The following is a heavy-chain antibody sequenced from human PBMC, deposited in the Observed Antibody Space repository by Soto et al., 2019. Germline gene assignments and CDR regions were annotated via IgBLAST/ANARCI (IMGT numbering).Heavy chain of an antibody. CDR2: IIGDGSTT. J-gene: IGHJ4*02. V-gene: IGHV3-23*01. D-gene: IGHD2-2*01. CDR1: GFTFNNYA. CDR3: ARGKGLTVSSTNY. Sequence: DVQVLESGGGLVQPGGSLRLSCAASGFTFNNYAMNWVRQAPGKGLEWVSGIIGDGSTTYYADSVKGRFTISRDNSKNTLLLQMNSLRAEDTAVYYCARGKGLTVSSTNYWGQGALVTVSS.